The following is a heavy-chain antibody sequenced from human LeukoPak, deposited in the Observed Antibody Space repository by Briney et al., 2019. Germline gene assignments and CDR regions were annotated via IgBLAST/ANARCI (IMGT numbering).Heavy chain of an antibody. D-gene: IGHD1-1*01. CDR2: INHSGST. Sequence: PSETLSLTCAVYDGSLSGYYWSWIRQPPGKGLEWVGEINHSGSTYYNPSLKSRLTISLDTSKNQFSLRLNSVTAADTAVYFCARGQVDDRLRDWGQGTLVTVSS. CDR3: ARGQVDDRLRD. J-gene: IGHJ4*02. CDR1: DGSLSGYY. V-gene: IGHV4-34*01.